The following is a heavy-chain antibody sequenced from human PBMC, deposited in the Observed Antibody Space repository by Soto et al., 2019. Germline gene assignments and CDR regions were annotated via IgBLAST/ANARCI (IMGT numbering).Heavy chain of an antibody. CDR1: GDSISNLDYF. V-gene: IGHV4-30-4*01. D-gene: IGHD7-27*01. Sequence: PSETLSLTCSVSGDSISNLDYFWAWIRQPPGQALEYIGYIYKSATTYYNPSFESRVAISVDTSKSQFSLKLTPVTAADTAVYFCARGRYCLTGRCFPNWFDSWGQGALVTVSS. CDR3: ARGRYCLTGRCFPNWFDS. CDR2: IYKSATT. J-gene: IGHJ5*01.